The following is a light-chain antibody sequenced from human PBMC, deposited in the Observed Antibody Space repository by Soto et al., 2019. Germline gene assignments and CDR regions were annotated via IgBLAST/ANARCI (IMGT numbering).Light chain of an antibody. CDR1: QSIGRY. CDR2: AAS. J-gene: IGKJ1*01. V-gene: IGKV1-39*01. CDR3: HQTYANPWT. Sequence: QLTPSQSSLSCSVGDSITITCRASQSIGRYLNWYQKKPGKAPKVLIHAASRVQSGVPSTFSASGSGTDFALTISSLQPEHFATYYCHQTYANPWTFGQGTKVDIK.